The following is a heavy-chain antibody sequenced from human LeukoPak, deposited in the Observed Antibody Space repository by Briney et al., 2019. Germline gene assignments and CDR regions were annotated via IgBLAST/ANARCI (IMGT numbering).Heavy chain of an antibody. CDR3: VRDALEGYYSYYYMDV. Sequence: PSETLSLTCSGSGGPIISHYWSWIRQPPGKGLEWIGYISNSGSTDYNPSLRSRVTISINTSKNQFSLKLSSVTAADSAVYYCVRDALEGYYSYYYMDVWGRGTTVTASS. J-gene: IGHJ6*03. D-gene: IGHD1-1*01. CDR2: ISNSGST. V-gene: IGHV4-59*11. CDR1: GGPIISHY.